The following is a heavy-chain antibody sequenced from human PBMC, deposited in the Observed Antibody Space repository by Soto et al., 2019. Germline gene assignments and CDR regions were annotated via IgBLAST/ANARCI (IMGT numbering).Heavy chain of an antibody. CDR1: GGSIINSGYF. CDR3: ASCFYNGRGTDYFDF. CDR2: IYYSGTT. V-gene: IGHV4-39*01. D-gene: IGHD1-26*01. Sequence: SETLSLTCSVSGGSIINSGYFWAWIRQPPGKGLEWVATIYYSGTTYYNPSLKRRVAISMDTSDNHFSVRLNSVTASDSAVYYCASCFYNGRGTDYFDFRAQRFVLTVSS. J-gene: IGHJ4*02.